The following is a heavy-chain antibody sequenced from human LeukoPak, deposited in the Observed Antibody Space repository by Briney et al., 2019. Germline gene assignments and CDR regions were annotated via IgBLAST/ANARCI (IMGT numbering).Heavy chain of an antibody. CDR3: ARGAMHDAFDI. CDR1: GFTFSSYS. Sequence: PGGSLRLSCAASGFTFSSYSMNWVRQAPGKGLEWVSSISSSSSYIYYADSVKGRFTISRDNAKNSLYLQMNSPRAEDTAVYYCARGAMHDAFDIWGQGTMVTVSS. J-gene: IGHJ3*02. V-gene: IGHV3-21*01. CDR2: ISSSSSYI.